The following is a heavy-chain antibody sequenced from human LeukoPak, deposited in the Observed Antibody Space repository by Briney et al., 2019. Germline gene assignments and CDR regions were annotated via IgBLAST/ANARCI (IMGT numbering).Heavy chain of an antibody. Sequence: PSETLSLTCAVYGGSFSGYYWSWIRQPPGKGLEWIGEINHSGSTNYNPSLKSRVTISVDTSKNQFSLKLSSVTAADTAVYYCARRLNCSGGSCYLYYYYYMDVWGKGTTVTISS. J-gene: IGHJ6*03. CDR3: ARRLNCSGGSCYLYYYYYMDV. CDR2: INHSGST. D-gene: IGHD2-15*01. CDR1: GGSFSGYY. V-gene: IGHV4-34*01.